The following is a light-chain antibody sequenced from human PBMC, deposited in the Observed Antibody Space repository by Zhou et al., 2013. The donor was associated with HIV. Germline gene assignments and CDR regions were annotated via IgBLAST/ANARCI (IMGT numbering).Light chain of an antibody. V-gene: IGKV3-15*01. Sequence: EIVLTQSPGTLSLSPGERATLSCRASQSISGQLAWYQQKPGQAPRLLIYHASTRATGIPARFSGSGSGTEFTLTISSLQSEDSAVYYCQQYNNWPPLTFGGGTKVEIK. CDR2: HAS. J-gene: IGKJ4*01. CDR1: QSISGQ. CDR3: QQYNNWPPLT.